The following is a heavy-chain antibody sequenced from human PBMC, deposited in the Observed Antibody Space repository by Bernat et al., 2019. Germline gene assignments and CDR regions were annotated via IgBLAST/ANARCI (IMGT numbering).Heavy chain of an antibody. CDR2: INHSGST. J-gene: IGHJ6*02. CDR3: ARNGRGGYRQDYYYGMDV. D-gene: IGHD5-24*01. CDR1: GGSFSGYY. Sequence: QVQLQQWGAGLLKPSETLSLTCAVYGGSFSGYYWSWIRQPPGKGLEWIGEINHSGSTNYNPSLKSRVTISVYTSKNQFSLKLSSVTAADTAVYYCARNGRGGYRQDYYYGMDVWGQGTTVTVSS. V-gene: IGHV4-34*01.